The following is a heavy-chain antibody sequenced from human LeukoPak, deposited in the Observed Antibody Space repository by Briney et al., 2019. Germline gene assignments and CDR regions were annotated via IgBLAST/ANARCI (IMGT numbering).Heavy chain of an antibody. V-gene: IGHV6-1*01. Sequence: SQTLSLTCAIPGDSVSSNSAAWNWIRHSPSRGLEWLGRTYYRSKWYNDYAVSVKSRITINPDTSKNQFSLQLNSVTPEDTAVYYCARDLVVPRRVYYYYYMDVWGKGTTVTVSS. CDR2: TYYRSKWYN. CDR3: ARDLVVPRRVYYYYYMDV. CDR1: GDSVSSNSAA. J-gene: IGHJ6*03.